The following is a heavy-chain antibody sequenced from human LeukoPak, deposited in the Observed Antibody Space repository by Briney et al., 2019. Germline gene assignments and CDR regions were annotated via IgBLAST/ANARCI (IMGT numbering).Heavy chain of an antibody. CDR2: IRSSSRTI. CDR3: ARDGSGRVPEMSAPDY. J-gene: IGHJ4*02. Sequence: GGSLRLSCAASGLTFSTFGMTWVRQAPGKGLEWVSYIRSSSRTIYYADSVKGRFTISRDNAKNSLFLQMNSLRAEDTAVYYCARDGSGRVPEMSAPDYWGQGTLVTVSS. D-gene: IGHD3-10*01. V-gene: IGHV3-48*01. CDR1: GLTFSTFG.